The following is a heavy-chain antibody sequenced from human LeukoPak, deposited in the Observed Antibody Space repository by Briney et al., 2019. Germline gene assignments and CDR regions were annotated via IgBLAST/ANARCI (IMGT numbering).Heavy chain of an antibody. J-gene: IGHJ6*02. CDR3: ARDFSQQLSYYYYGMDV. D-gene: IGHD6-13*01. Sequence: GESLKISCKGSVYSFTSYWIGWVRQMPGKGLERMGIIYPGDSDTRYSPSFQGQVTISADKSISTAYLQWSSLKASDTAMYYCARDFSQQLSYYYYGMDVWGQGTTVTVSS. CDR1: VYSFTSYW. V-gene: IGHV5-51*01. CDR2: IYPGDSDT.